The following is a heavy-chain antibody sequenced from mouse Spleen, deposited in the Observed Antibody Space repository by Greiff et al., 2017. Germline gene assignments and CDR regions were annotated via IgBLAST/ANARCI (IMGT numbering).Heavy chain of an antibody. CDR1: GYSITSGYY. J-gene: IGHJ3*01. CDR3: ARWGGIAWFAY. V-gene: IGHV3-6*01. CDR2: ISYDGSN. Sequence: EVQLQESGPGLVKPSQSLSLTCSVTGYSITSGYYWNWIRQFPGNKLEWMGYISYDGSNNYNPSLKNRISITRDTSKNQFFLKLNSVTTEDTATYYCARWGGIAWFAYWGQGTLVTVSA.